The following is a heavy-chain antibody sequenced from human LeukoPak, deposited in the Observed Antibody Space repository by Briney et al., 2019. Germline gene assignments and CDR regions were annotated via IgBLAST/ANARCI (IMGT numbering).Heavy chain of an antibody. CDR3: ARDRGGYDILTGYYYYMDV. CDR2: IYSGGST. D-gene: IGHD3-9*01. Sequence: GGSLRLSCAASGFTFSSYWMSWVRQAPGKGLEWVSVIYSGGSTYYADSVRGRFTISRDNSKNTLYLQMNSLRAEDTAVYYCARDRGGYDILTGYYYYMDVWGKGTTVTISS. V-gene: IGHV3-53*01. J-gene: IGHJ6*03. CDR1: GFTFSSYW.